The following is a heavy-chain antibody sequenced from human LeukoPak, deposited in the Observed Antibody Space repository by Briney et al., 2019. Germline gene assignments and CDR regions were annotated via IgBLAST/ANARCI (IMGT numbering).Heavy chain of an antibody. CDR1: GFTFSGNW. CDR2: INSNSRYI. Sequence: GGSLRLSCAASGFTFSGNWMSWVRQAPGKGLEWVSSINSNSRYIYYADSVKGRFTISRDNAKNSLYLQMNSLRAEDTAVYYCAKTTTTGWKWGQGTLVTVSS. CDR3: AKTTTTGWK. J-gene: IGHJ4*02. V-gene: IGHV3-21*01. D-gene: IGHD6-19*01.